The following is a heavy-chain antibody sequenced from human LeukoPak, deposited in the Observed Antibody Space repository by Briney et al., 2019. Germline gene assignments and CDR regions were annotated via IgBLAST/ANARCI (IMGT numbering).Heavy chain of an antibody. CDR1: GYTFTGYY. V-gene: IGHV1-69*06. Sequence: SVKVSCKASGYTFTGYYMHWVRQAPGQGLEWMGGIITIFGAANYAQKFQGRVTITADKSTSTAYMELSSLRSEDTAVYYCASSVAGSRDYYYYYMDVWGKGTTVTVSS. CDR2: IITIFGAA. D-gene: IGHD6-19*01. J-gene: IGHJ6*03. CDR3: ASSVAGSRDYYYYYMDV.